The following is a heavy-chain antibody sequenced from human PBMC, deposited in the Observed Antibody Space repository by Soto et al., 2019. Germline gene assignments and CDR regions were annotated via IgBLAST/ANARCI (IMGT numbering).Heavy chain of an antibody. D-gene: IGHD5-18*01. J-gene: IGHJ6*02. CDR2: IIPIFGTA. CDR1: GGTFSSYA. V-gene: IGHV1-69*01. Sequence: QVQLVQSGAEVKKPGSSVKVSCKASGGTFSSYAISWVRQAPGQGLEWMGGIIPIFGTANYAQKFQGRVTITADESTSTAYMELSSLRSEDTAVYYCARDDVDTAMDPRGYGMDVWGQGTTVTVSS. CDR3: ARDDVDTAMDPRGYGMDV.